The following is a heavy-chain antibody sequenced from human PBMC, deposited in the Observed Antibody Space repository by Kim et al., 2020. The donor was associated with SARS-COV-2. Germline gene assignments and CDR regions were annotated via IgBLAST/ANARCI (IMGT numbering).Heavy chain of an antibody. Sequence: GGSLRLSCAASGFTFSSYGMHWVRQAPGKGLEWVAVISYDGSNKYYADSVKGRFTISRDNSKNTLYLQMNSLRAEDTAVYYCAKDQNRYSGSYCLDYWGQGTLVTVSS. CDR2: ISYDGSNK. CDR1: GFTFSSYG. J-gene: IGHJ4*02. CDR3: AKDQNRYSGSYCLDY. V-gene: IGHV3-30*18. D-gene: IGHD1-26*01.